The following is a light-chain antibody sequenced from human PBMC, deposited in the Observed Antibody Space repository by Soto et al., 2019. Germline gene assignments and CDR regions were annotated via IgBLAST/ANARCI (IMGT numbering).Light chain of an antibody. CDR3: KQYNKWRQMT. CDR2: GAS. Sequence: EIVMTQSPATLSVSPGERATLSCRASQSVSSNLAWYQQKPGQAPRLLIYGASTRATGIPARFSGSGSGTEFTLTISSLQSEDFAVYYCKQYNKWRQMTLCQGRRGETK. J-gene: IGKJ5*01. V-gene: IGKV3-15*01. CDR1: QSVSSN.